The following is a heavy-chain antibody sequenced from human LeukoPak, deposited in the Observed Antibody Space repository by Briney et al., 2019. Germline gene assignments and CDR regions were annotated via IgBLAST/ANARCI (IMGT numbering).Heavy chain of an antibody. CDR1: GYSFSTYW. J-gene: IGHJ5*02. CDR2: IYPGDSDT. D-gene: IGHD3-22*01. V-gene: IGHV5-51*01. CDR3: ARQSRYESRKGFDP. Sequence: GESLKISCRGSGYSFSTYWIGWVRQMPGKGLELMGIIYPGDSDTRYSPSFQGQVTISADKSISTAYLQWNSLKASDTAMYYCARQSRYESRKGFDPWGQGTLVTVSS.